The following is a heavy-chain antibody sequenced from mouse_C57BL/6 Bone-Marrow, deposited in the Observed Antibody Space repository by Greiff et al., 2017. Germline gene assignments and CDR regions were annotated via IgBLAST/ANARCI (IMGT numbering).Heavy chain of an antibody. J-gene: IGHJ1*03. V-gene: IGHV1-39*01. CDR2: ITPNFGTT. CDR3: ARRGLRRRGWCFDV. CDR1: GYSFTDYN. D-gene: IGHD2-2*01. Sequence: EVQGVESGPELVKPGASVKISCTASGYSFTDYNMNWVKQSNGKSLEWIGVITPNFGTTSYNQKFKGKATLSVDQSSSTAYMQLNSLPSADSAVYYCARRGLRRRGWCFDVWGTGTTVTVSS.